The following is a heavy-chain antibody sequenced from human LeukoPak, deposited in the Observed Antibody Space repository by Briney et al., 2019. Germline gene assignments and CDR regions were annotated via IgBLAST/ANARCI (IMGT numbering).Heavy chain of an antibody. V-gene: IGHV4-59*01. Sequence: SETLSLTCTVSGGSISSYYWSWIRQPPGKGLEWIGYIYYSGSTNYNPSLKSRVTISVDTSKNQFSLKLSPVTAADTAVYYCASGYCSGGSCEFDAFDIWGQGTMVTVSS. CDR3: ASGYCSGGSCEFDAFDI. J-gene: IGHJ3*02. CDR1: GGSISSYY. D-gene: IGHD2-15*01. CDR2: IYYSGST.